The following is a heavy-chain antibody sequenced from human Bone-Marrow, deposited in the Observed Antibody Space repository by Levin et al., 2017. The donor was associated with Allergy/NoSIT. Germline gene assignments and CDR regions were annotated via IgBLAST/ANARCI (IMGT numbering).Heavy chain of an antibody. Sequence: PGESLKISCKGSGYSFTSYWIGWVRQMPGKGLEWMGIIYPGDSDTRYSPSFQGQVTISADKSISTAYLQWSSLKASDTAMYYCARTGVCSGGSCYSEDYWGQGTLVTVSS. J-gene: IGHJ4*02. CDR3: ARTGVCSGGSCYSEDY. CDR2: IYPGDSDT. CDR1: GYSFTSYW. D-gene: IGHD2-15*01. V-gene: IGHV5-51*01.